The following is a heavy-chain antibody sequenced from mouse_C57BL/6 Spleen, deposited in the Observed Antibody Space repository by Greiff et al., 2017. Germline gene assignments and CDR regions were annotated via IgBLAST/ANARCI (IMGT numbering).Heavy chain of an antibody. CDR2: IHPNSGST. J-gene: IGHJ4*01. Sequence: QVHVKQPGAELVKPGASVKLSCKASGYTFTSYWMHWVKQRPGQGLEWIGMIHPNSGSTNYNEKFKSKATLTVDKSSSTAYMQLSSLTSEDSAVYYCARGIYDGYYRFAMDYWGQGTSVTVSS. D-gene: IGHD2-3*01. CDR3: ARGIYDGYYRFAMDY. V-gene: IGHV1-64*01. CDR1: GYTFTSYW.